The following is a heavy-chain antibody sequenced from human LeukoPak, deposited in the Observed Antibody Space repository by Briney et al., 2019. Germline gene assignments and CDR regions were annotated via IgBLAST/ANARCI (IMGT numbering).Heavy chain of an antibody. D-gene: IGHD3-16*02. CDR3: ARGEALAYYDYVWGSYRTVSFFDY. CDR2: INHSGST. J-gene: IGHJ4*02. Sequence: SETLSLTCAVYGGSFSGYYWSWIRQPPGKGLEWMGEINHSGSTNYNPSLKSGVTISVDKSKNQFSLKRSSVTAADTAVYYCARGEALAYYDYVWGSYRTVSFFDYWGQGTLVTVSS. V-gene: IGHV4-34*01. CDR1: GGSFSGYY.